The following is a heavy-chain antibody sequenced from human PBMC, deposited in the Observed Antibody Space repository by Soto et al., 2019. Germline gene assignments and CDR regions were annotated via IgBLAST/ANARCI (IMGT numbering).Heavy chain of an antibody. V-gene: IGHV1-2*04. J-gene: IGHJ6*02. Sequence: ASVKVSCKASGYTFTGYYMHWVRQAPGQGLEWMGWINPNSGGTNYAQKFQGWVTMTRDTSISTAYMGLSRLRPDDTAVYYCARDSDSSSAGLGYYYYYGMDVWGQGTTVTVSS. CDR1: GYTFTGYY. D-gene: IGHD6-6*01. CDR2: INPNSGGT. CDR3: ARDSDSSSAGLGYYYYYGMDV.